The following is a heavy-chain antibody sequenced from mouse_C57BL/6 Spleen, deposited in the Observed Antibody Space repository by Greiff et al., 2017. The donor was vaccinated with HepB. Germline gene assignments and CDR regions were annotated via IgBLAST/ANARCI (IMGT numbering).Heavy chain of an antibody. CDR2: ISDGGSYT. CDR3: ATTWLRTLDY. J-gene: IGHJ2*01. Sequence: EVKLVESGGGLVKPGGSLKLSCAASGFTFSSYAMSWVRQTPEKRLEWVATISDGGSYTYYPDNVKGRFTISRDNAKNNLYLQMSHLKSEDTAMYYCATTWLRTLDYWGQGTTLTVSS. CDR1: GFTFSSYA. V-gene: IGHV5-4*03. D-gene: IGHD2-2*01.